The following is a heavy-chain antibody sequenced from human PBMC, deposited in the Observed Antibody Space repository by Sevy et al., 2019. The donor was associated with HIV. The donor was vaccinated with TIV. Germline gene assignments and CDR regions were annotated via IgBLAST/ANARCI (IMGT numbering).Heavy chain of an antibody. CDR3: ARDRRGNFDF. J-gene: IGHJ4*02. V-gene: IGHV4-61*02. CDR1: GGSISSGPYF. Sequence: SETLSLTCTVSGGSISSGPYFWSWIRQPAGKGLEWIGRIYTSGNTNYNPSLKSRVTISVDTSKNQFSLRLRSVTAADTAVYYCARDRRGNFDFSGQGTLVTVSS. D-gene: IGHD3-16*01. CDR2: IYTSGNT.